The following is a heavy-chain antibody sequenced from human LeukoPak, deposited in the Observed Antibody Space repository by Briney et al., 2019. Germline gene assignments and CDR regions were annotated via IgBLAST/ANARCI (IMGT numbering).Heavy chain of an antibody. CDR3: ARQYYDFWSGYYTHFDY. V-gene: IGHV5-51*01. CDR1: GYSFTSYW. Sequence: GESLKISCQGSGYSFTSYWIGWVRQMPGKGLEWMGIIYPGDSDTRYSPSFQGQVTISADKSISTAYLQWSSLKASDTAMYYCARQYYDFWSGYYTHFDYWGQGTLVTVSS. D-gene: IGHD3-3*01. CDR2: IYPGDSDT. J-gene: IGHJ4*02.